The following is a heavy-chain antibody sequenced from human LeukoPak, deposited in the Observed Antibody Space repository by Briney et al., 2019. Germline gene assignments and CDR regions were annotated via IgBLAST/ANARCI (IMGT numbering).Heavy chain of an antibody. D-gene: IGHD5-24*01. CDR2: ISYDGRNK. CDR1: GFIFSSYG. J-gene: IGHJ4*02. CDR3: SKATPPRDGSNPDY. Sequence: GGSLRLPCAASGFIFSSYGMHWVRQAPVKGLEWVAVISYDGRNKYYADSVKGRFTISRDNSKNTLYLQMNSLRAEDTALYYCSKATPPRDGSNPDYWGQGTLVTVSS. V-gene: IGHV3-30*18.